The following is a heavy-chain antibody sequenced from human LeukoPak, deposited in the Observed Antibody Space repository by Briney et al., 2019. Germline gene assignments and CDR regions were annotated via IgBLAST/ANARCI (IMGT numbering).Heavy chain of an antibody. CDR2: TANKANGYST. CDR1: GFTLSDHY. CDR3: VRDVYGAFGF. V-gene: IGHV3-72*01. D-gene: IGHD3-16*01. J-gene: IGHJ4*02. Sequence: GGSLRLSCAASGFTLSDHYMDWVRQAPGKGLEWVGRTANKANGYSTQYAASVRGRFTISRDDSRDSLYLQMISLKTEDTAVYYCVRDVYGAFGFWGQGTLVTVSS.